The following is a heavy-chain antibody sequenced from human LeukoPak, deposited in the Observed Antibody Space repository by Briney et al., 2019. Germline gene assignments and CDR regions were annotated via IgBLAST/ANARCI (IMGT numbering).Heavy chain of an antibody. D-gene: IGHD4-17*01. J-gene: IGHJ4*02. CDR2: IYYSGST. V-gene: IGHV4-39*01. Sequence: SETLSLTCTVSGGSISSSSYYWGWIRQPPGKGLQWIGSIYYSGSTFYNPSLKSRVTISVDTSKNQFSLKLSSVTAADTAVYYCARQTKVQTTFDYWGQGTLVTVSS. CDR3: ARQTKVQTTFDY. CDR1: GGSISSSSYY.